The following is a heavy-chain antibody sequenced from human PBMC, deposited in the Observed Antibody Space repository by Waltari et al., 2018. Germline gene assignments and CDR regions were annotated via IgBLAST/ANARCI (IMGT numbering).Heavy chain of an antibody. J-gene: IGHJ6*02. CDR3: ASPWGLGYYYYGMDV. D-gene: IGHD2-21*01. CDR1: GGSISSGGYY. Sequence: QVQLQESGPGLVKPSQTLSLTCTVSGGSISSGGYYWSWIRQHPGKGLEWIGYIYHSGSTSYNPSLKGRFTISVYSSKNHFSLKLGSVTAADTAVYYCASPWGLGYYYYGMDVWGQGTTVTVSS. V-gene: IGHV4-31*03. CDR2: IYHSGST.